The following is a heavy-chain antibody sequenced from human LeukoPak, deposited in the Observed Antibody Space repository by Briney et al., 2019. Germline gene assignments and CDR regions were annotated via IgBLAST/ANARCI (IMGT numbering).Heavy chain of an antibody. V-gene: IGHV3-30*18. D-gene: IGHD2/OR15-2a*01. CDR1: GFTFSSYG. Sequence: PGGSLRLSCAASGFTFSSYGMHWVRQAPGKGLEWVAVISYDGSNKYYADSVKGRFTISRDNSKNTLYLQMNSLRAEDTAVYYCAKDGSSMPPEPFDYWGQGTLVTVSS. J-gene: IGHJ4*02. CDR2: ISYDGSNK. CDR3: AKDGSSMPPEPFDY.